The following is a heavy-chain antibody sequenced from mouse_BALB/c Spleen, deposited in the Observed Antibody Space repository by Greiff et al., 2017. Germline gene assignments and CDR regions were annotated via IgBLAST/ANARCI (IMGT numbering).Heavy chain of an antibody. CDR3: ARRVDGYFDV. CDR1: GYSFTGYF. D-gene: IGHD1-1*01. V-gene: IGHV1-20*02. CDR2: INPYNGDT. Sequence: VQLQQSGPELVKPGASVKISCKASGYSFTGYFMNWVMQSHGKSLEWIGRINPYNGDTFYNQKFKGKATLTVDKSSSTAHMELRSLASEDSAVYYCARRVDGYFDVWGAGTTVTVSS. J-gene: IGHJ1*01.